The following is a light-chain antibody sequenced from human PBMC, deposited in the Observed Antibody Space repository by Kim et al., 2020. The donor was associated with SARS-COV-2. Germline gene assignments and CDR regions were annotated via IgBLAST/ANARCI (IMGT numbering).Light chain of an antibody. CDR2: EAS. CDR3: QQYGSSPRT. Sequence: STGERATLSCRASQSVSSNYLAWYQQKPGQAPRIVIYEASNRPTGIPDRFSGSGSGTDFSLTISRLEPEDFAVYYCQQYGSSPRTFGQGTKVDIK. V-gene: IGKV3-20*01. J-gene: IGKJ1*01. CDR1: QSVSSNY.